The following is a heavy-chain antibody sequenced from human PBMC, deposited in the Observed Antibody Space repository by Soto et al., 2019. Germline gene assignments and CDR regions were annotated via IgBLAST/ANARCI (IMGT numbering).Heavy chain of an antibody. J-gene: IGHJ4*02. CDR3: AKRADRNPSSKGSDYYFDY. CDR2: ISGSGGST. Sequence: EVQLLESGGGLVQPGGSLRLSCAASGFTFSSYAMSWVRQAPGKGLEWVSAISGSGGSTYYADSVKGRFTISRDNAKNPLYLQMNSLRAEDTAVYYCAKRADRNPSSKGSDYYFDYWGQGTLVTVSS. V-gene: IGHV3-23*01. CDR1: GFTFSSYA. D-gene: IGHD1-1*01.